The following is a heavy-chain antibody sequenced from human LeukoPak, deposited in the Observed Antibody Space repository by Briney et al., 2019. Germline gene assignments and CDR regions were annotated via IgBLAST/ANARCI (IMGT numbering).Heavy chain of an antibody. CDR3: ARNKIEGPTKLDY. D-gene: IGHD1-1*01. CDR2: IKQDESEK. V-gene: IGHV3-7*01. Sequence: GGSLRLSCAASGFTFSSYWMSWVRQAPGKGLEWVANIKQDESEKYYVDSLKGRFTISRDNAKNSLYLQMNSLRAEDTAVYYCARNKIEGPTKLDYWGQGILVTVSS. CDR1: GFTFSSYW. J-gene: IGHJ4*02.